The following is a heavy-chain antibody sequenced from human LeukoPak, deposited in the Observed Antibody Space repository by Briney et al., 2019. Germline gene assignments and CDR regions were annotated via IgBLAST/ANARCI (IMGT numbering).Heavy chain of an antibody. D-gene: IGHD3-22*01. V-gene: IGHV4-39*01. CDR3: ARCKKNNYDSSGYHGDWFDP. CDR1: GGSISSSSYY. J-gene: IGHJ5*02. CDR2: IYYSGST. Sequence: SETLSLTCTVSGGSISSSSYYWGWIRQPPGKGLEWIGSIYYSGSTYYNPSLKSRVTISVDTSKNQFSLKLSSVTAADTAVYYCARCKKNNYDSSGYHGDWFDPWGQGTLVTVSS.